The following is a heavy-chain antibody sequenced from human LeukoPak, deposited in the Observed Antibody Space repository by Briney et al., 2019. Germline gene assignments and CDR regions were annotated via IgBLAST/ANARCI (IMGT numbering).Heavy chain of an antibody. CDR2: ISYDGSNK. CDR1: GFTFSGYP. Sequence: GGSLRLSCAASGFTFSGYPIHWVRQAPGKGLEWVAVISYDGSNKYYADSVKGRFTISRDSSKNTLHLQMNSLRAEDTAVYYCATGYSSGWYPYYFDYWGQGTLVTVSS. D-gene: IGHD6-19*01. J-gene: IGHJ4*02. CDR3: ATGYSSGWYPYYFDY. V-gene: IGHV3-30*04.